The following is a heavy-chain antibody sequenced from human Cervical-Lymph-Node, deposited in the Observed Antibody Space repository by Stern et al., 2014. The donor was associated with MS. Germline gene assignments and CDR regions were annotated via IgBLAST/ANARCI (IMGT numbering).Heavy chain of an antibody. J-gene: IGHJ4*02. Sequence: VQLVESGGGVVQPGRSLRLSCAASGFTFITYGMHWVRQAPGKGLEWMALISYDGRSKYFADSVKGRFAISRDNSKNTLYLQMNSLRPEDTAVYYCAKDAMREAQWGQGTLVTVSS. CDR1: GFTFITYG. V-gene: IGHV3-30*18. D-gene: IGHD1-26*01. CDR3: AKDAMREAQ. CDR2: ISYDGRSK.